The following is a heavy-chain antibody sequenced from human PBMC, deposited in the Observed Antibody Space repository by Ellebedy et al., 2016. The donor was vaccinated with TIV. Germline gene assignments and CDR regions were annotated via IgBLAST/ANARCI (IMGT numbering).Heavy chain of an antibody. D-gene: IGHD1-1*01. V-gene: IGHV3-23*01. CDR1: GFTFSDYV. J-gene: IGHJ4*02. Sequence: GESLKISCAASGFTFSDYVMAWVRPVPGKGLEWVSAVSESDGRTFYADSVKGRFTISRDNSKNTLFLQMNSLTAGDTAVYYCTKRADNWGFFDYWGQGTLVTVSS. CDR2: VSESDGRT. CDR3: TKRADNWGFFDY.